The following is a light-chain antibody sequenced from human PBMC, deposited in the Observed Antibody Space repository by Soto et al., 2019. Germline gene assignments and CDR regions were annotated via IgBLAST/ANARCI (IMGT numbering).Light chain of an antibody. Sequence: DIQMTQSPSSLSASVGDSVTITCRASQNISNYLNWYQQEPGKAPKLLIYAASNLQTGVPSRFSGSGSGTEFTLTISSLQPEDFATYYCQQSYSTPFTFGPGTKVDIK. CDR1: QNISNY. CDR3: QQSYSTPFT. J-gene: IGKJ3*01. V-gene: IGKV1-39*01. CDR2: AAS.